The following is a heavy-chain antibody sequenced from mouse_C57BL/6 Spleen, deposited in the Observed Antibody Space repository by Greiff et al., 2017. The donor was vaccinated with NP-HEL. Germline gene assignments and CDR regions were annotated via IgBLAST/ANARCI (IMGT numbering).Heavy chain of an antibody. CDR1: GFTFTDYY. CDR3: ARSMGNYPAWFAY. D-gene: IGHD2-1*01. V-gene: IGHV7-3*01. J-gene: IGHJ3*01. Sequence: EVQVVESGGGLVQPGGSLSLSCAASGFTFTDYYMSWVRQPPGKALEWLGFIRNKANGYTTEYSASVKGRFTISRDNSQSILYLQMNALRAEDSATYYCARSMGNYPAWFAYWGQGTLVTVSA. CDR2: IRNKANGYTT.